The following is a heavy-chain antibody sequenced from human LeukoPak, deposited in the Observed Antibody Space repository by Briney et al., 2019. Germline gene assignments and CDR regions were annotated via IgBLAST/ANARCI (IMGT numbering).Heavy chain of an antibody. CDR1: GFTFSSYG. CDR3: ANYKLNYYGSGSYYYMEG. D-gene: IGHD3-10*01. Sequence: GGSLRLSCAASGFTFSSYGMSWVRQAPGKGLEWVSSISGSGGSTYYADSVKGRFTISRDNSKNTLYLQMNSLRAEDTAVYYCANYKLNYYGSGSYYYMEGWGKVITVTISS. J-gene: IGHJ6*03. CDR2: ISGSGGST. V-gene: IGHV3-23*01.